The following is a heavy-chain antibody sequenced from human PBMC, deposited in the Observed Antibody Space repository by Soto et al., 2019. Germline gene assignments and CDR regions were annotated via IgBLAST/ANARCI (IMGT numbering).Heavy chain of an antibody. CDR3: ARYQYWSGYLDA. D-gene: IGHD3-3*01. Sequence: GAPVKVSCKASGYTVTPHYVPWVRQAPGQGLEWMGWINPHTGGTDYAQTFQGRVTMTRDTSISTAYMELSRLTSDDTAVYYCARYQYWSGYLDAWGKGTTVTVSS. V-gene: IGHV1-2*02. CDR2: INPHTGGT. CDR1: GYTVTPHY. J-gene: IGHJ6*03.